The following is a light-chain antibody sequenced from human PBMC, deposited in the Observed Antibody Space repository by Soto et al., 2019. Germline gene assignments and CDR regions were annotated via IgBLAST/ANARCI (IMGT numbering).Light chain of an antibody. J-gene: IGKJ1*01. Sequence: DIVLTQSPGTLSLSPGESATLSCRASQSVDSTYIAWYQQKPGQAPRLLIFGASGRATGIPDRFSGSGSGTDFTLTISSLQSEDYGVYFCQQYVNWPKTFGHGTKVDIK. CDR3: QQYVNWPKT. CDR1: QSVDSTY. CDR2: GAS. V-gene: IGKV3-20*01.